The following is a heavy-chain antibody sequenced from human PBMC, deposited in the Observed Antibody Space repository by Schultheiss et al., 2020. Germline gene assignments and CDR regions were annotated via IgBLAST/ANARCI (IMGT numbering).Heavy chain of an antibody. CDR2: IYHSGST. V-gene: IGHV4-30-4*08. J-gene: IGHJ4*02. CDR3: ARGPLMTTVTTLLDY. D-gene: IGHD4-17*01. Sequence: SETLSLTCTVSGGSISSGGYYWSWIRQPPGKGLEWIGEIYHSGSTNSNPSLKSRVTISVDTSKNQFSLKLSSVTAADTAVYYCARGPLMTTVTTLLDYWGQGTLVTVSS. CDR1: GGSISSGGYY.